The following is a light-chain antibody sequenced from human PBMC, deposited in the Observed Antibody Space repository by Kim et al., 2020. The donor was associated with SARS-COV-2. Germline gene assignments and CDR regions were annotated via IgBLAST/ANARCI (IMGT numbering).Light chain of an antibody. J-gene: IGKJ4*01. CDR3: LQDYNYPLS. CDR2: AAS. CDR1: QAISND. Sequence: AIQLTQSPSSLSASVGDRVTITCRASQAISNDLGWYQQKPGKAPNLLIYAASTLQSWVPSRFSGSGSGTDFTLTISSLQPEDFATYYCLQDYNYPLSFGGGTKVDIK. V-gene: IGKV1-6*01.